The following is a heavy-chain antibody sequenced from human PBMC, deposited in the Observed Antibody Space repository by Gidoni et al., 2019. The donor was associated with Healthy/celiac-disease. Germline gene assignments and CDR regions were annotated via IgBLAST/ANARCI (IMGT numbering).Heavy chain of an antibody. CDR3: ARGGWELLPPFDY. CDR1: GYSISSGYY. D-gene: IGHD1-26*01. CDR2: IYHSGST. V-gene: IGHV4-38-2*01. Sequence: QVQLQESGPGLVKPSETLSLTCAVSGYSISSGYYWGWIRQPPGKGLEWIGSIYHSGSTYYNPSLKSRVTISVDTSKNQFSLKLSSVTAADTAVYYCARGGWELLPPFDYWGQGTLVTVSS. J-gene: IGHJ4*02.